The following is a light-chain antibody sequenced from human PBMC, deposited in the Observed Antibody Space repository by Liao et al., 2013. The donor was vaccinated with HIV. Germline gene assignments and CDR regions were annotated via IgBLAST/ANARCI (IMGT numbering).Light chain of an antibody. CDR1: KLGDKF. V-gene: IGLV3-1*01. CDR3: QAWDRNTAI. Sequence: SYELTQPPSVSVSPGQTASITCSGDKLGDKFACWYQQRPGQSPVVVIYQDTYRPSGIPERFSGSNSGNTATLTISGTQPTDEADYYCQAWDRNTAIFGGGTKLTVL. CDR2: QDT. J-gene: IGLJ2*01.